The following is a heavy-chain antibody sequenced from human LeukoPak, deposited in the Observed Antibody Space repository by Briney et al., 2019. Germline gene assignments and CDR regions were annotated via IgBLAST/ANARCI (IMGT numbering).Heavy chain of an antibody. CDR2: IIPILGIA. J-gene: IGHJ6*02. CDR1: GGTFSSYA. CDR3: ASFRVLDLSITISPGYYYYGMDV. V-gene: IGHV1-69*04. D-gene: IGHD3-9*01. Sequence: SVKVSCKASGGTFSSYAISWVRQAPGQGLEWMGRIIPILGIANYAQKFQGRVTITADKSTSTAYMELSSLRSEDTAVYYCASFRVLDLSITISPGYYYYGMDVWGQGTTVTVSS.